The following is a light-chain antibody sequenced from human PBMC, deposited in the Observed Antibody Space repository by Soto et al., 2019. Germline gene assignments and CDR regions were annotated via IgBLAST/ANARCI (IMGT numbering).Light chain of an antibody. V-gene: IGLV3-21*02. Sequence: SYELTQPPSVSVAPGQTAMITCGGDNLGSKSVHWYQQKPGQAPVLVVYDDSDRPSGIPERFSGSNSGNTATLTISRVEAGDEAGYYCQVWDSSNDHPVFGGGTKLTDL. CDR2: DDS. CDR3: QVWDSSNDHPV. J-gene: IGLJ2*01. CDR1: NLGSKS.